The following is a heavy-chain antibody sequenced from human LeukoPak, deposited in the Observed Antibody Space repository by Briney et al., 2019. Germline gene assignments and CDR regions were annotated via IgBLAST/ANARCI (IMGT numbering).Heavy chain of an antibody. D-gene: IGHD3-9*01. CDR2: VSTSGGST. CDR3: AKFYDILTSYFDY. CDR1: GFTFSTYA. Sequence: GGSLRLSCAASGFTFSTYAMSWVRQAPGKGLEWVSTVSTSGGSTYYADSVRGRFTISRDNSKNTLYLEMNSLRAEDTAVYYCAKFYDILTSYFDYWGQGTLVTVSS. J-gene: IGHJ4*02. V-gene: IGHV3-23*01.